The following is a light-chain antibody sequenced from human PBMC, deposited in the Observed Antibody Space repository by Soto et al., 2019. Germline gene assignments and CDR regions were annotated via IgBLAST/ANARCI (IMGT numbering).Light chain of an antibody. CDR1: QSLLCSSGTKHY. V-gene: IGKV4-1*01. CDR3: QHYCNPPPWT. J-gene: IGKJ1*01. Sequence: DIVMTQSPDSLALSLGERAAINCKSSQSLLCSSGTKHYLAWYQQKPGHPPKMLIYWASTRESGVPDRFSGSGSGTDFTLTISSLQAEDVAVYYCQHYCNPPPWTFGQGTKVDIK. CDR2: WAS.